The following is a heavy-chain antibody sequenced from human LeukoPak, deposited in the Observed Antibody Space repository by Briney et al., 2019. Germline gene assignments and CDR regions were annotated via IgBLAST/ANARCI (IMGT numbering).Heavy chain of an antibody. CDR2: MRRDGNEI. J-gene: IGHJ4*02. V-gene: IGHV3-7*03. CDR3: ARVMGYCSGGSCYCFDY. Sequence: GGSLRLSCSASGFTFSAYWMSWVRQAPGKGLEWVANMRRDGNEIYYLDSVRGRFTISRDNAKNSLYLQMNSLRAEDTAVYYCARVMGYCSGGSCYCFDYWGQGTLVTVSS. D-gene: IGHD2-15*01. CDR1: GFTFSAYW.